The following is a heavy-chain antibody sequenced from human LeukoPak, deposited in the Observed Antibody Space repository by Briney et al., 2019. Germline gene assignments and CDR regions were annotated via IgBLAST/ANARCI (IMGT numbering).Heavy chain of an antibody. V-gene: IGHV1-2*02. Sequence: ASVKVSCKASGYTFTGCYMHWVRQAPGQGLEWMGWINPNSGGTNYAQKFQGRVTMTRDTSISTAYMELSRLRSDDTAVYYCARSPTPKAYSSSFGFYGYYYYGMDVWGQGTTVTVSS. CDR2: INPNSGGT. D-gene: IGHD6-6*01. CDR3: ARSPTPKAYSSSFGFYGYYYYGMDV. J-gene: IGHJ6*02. CDR1: GYTFTGCY.